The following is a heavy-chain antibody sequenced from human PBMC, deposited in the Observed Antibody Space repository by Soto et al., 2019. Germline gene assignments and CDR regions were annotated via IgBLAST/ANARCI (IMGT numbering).Heavy chain of an antibody. V-gene: IGHV4-59*01. CDR1: GGSISSYY. CDR3: ARVSSSWLFYFDY. Sequence: SETLSLTCTVSGGSISSYYWSWIRQPPGKGLEWIGYIYYSGSTNYNPSLKSRVTISVDTSKNRFSLKLSSVTAADTAVDYCARVSSSWLFYFDYWGQGTLVTVSS. CDR2: IYYSGST. J-gene: IGHJ4*02. D-gene: IGHD6-13*01.